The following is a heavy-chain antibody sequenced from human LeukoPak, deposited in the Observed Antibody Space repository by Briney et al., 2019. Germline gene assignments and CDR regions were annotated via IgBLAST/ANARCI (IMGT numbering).Heavy chain of an antibody. D-gene: IGHD2-8*01. J-gene: IGHJ5*02. CDR2: ISYDGSNK. V-gene: IGHV3-30-3*01. CDR3: ARDAAGSPYCTNGVCYYNWFDP. CDR1: GFTFSSYA. Sequence: PGGSLRLSCAASGFTFSSYAMHWVRQAPGKGLEWVAVISYDGSNKYYADSVKGRFTISRDNSKNTLYLQMNSLRAEDTAVYCCARDAAGSPYCTNGVCYYNWFDPWGQGTLVTVSS.